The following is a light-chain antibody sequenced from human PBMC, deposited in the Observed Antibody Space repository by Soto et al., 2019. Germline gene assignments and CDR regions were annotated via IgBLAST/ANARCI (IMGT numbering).Light chain of an antibody. CDR2: DVS. CDR1: SSDVGGYWY. J-gene: IGLJ1*01. CDR3: SPYTDESTYV. Sequence: QSALTQPASVSGSPGQSITSSCTGTSSDVGGYWYVSWYQQHPGKAPKLIIYDVSYRPSGVSNRFSGSKSDNTASLTISGLQAADEADYYRSPYTDESTYVFGTWTKVTVL. V-gene: IGLV2-14*03.